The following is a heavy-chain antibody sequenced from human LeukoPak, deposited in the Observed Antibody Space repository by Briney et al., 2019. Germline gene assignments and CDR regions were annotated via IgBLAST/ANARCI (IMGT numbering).Heavy chain of an antibody. Sequence: GGSLRLSCVASGFTFSSDSMNWVRHALGKGLGWVSSISSSSSYIYYADSVKGRFTISRDNAKNSLYLQMNSLRAEDTAVYYFARGAAGRAFDYWGQGTLVTVSS. CDR1: GFTFSSDS. CDR3: ARGAAGRAFDY. CDR2: ISSSSSYI. D-gene: IGHD1-14*01. J-gene: IGHJ4*02. V-gene: IGHV3-21*01.